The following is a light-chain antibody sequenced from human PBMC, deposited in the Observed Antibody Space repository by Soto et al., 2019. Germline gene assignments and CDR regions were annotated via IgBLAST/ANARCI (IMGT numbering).Light chain of an antibody. CDR1: QSISSW. Sequence: DIQMTQSPSTLSASVGDRVTITCRASQSISSWLAWYQQKPGKAPKLLIYKASSLESGVPSRFSGSGSGTEFTLTIISLQPDDFATYYCQHYNSYSPRTFGQGTKVEIK. J-gene: IGKJ1*01. V-gene: IGKV1-5*03. CDR3: QHYNSYSPRT. CDR2: KAS.